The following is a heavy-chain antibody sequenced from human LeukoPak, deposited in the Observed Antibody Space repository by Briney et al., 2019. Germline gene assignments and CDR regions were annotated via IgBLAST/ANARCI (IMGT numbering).Heavy chain of an antibody. CDR1: GFTFSSYG. V-gene: IGHV3-30*19. D-gene: IGHD2-15*01. Sequence: GGSLRLSCAASGFTFSSYGMHWVRQAPGKGLEWVAVISYDGSNKYYADSVKGRFTISRDNSKNTLYLQMNSLRAEDTAVYYCARDRGYCSGGSCSPYFDYWGQGTLVTVSS. J-gene: IGHJ4*02. CDR2: ISYDGSNK. CDR3: ARDRGYCSGGSCSPYFDY.